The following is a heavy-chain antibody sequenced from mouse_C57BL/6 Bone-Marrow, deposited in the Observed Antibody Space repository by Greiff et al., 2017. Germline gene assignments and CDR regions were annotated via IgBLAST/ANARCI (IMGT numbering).Heavy chain of an antibody. J-gene: IGHJ4*01. CDR3: ARKGSITGYRMDY. Sequence: QVQLQQSGAELVKPGASVKMSCKASGYTFTSYWITWVKQRPGQGLEWIGDIYPGSGSTNYNEKFKSKATLTVDTSSSTAYMQLSSLTSEDSAVYYCARKGSITGYRMDYWGQGTSVTVSS. CDR1: GYTFTSYW. D-gene: IGHD1-1*01. CDR2: IYPGSGST. V-gene: IGHV1-55*01.